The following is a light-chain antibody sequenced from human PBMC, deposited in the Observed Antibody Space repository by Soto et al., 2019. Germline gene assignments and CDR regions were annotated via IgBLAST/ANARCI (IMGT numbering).Light chain of an antibody. CDR3: QHTFNSPPWT. J-gene: IGKJ1*01. Sequence: DIHMTQSPSSLSASVGDTVTITCRASQNIDMYLNWYQQKPGKAPRVLISGASNLQSGVPSRFSGSGPGTDFPLPISSLPSEDFATYFCQHTFNSPPWTFGQGTKVDIK. V-gene: IGKV1-39*01. CDR1: QNIDMY. CDR2: GAS.